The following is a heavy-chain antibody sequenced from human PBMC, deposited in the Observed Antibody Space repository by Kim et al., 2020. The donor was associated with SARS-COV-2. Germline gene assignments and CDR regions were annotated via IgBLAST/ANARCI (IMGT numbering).Heavy chain of an antibody. CDR1: GYTFTSYD. Sequence: ASVKVSCKASGYTFTSYDINWVRQATGQGLEWMGWMNPNSGNTGYAQKFQGRVTMTRNTSISTAYMELSSLRSEDTAVYYCAREGGLYDFWTLFGESYWRYYYYGMDVWGQGTTVTVSS. J-gene: IGHJ6*02. V-gene: IGHV1-8*01. CDR2: MNPNSGNT. CDR3: AREGGLYDFWTLFGESYWRYYYYGMDV. D-gene: IGHD3-3*01.